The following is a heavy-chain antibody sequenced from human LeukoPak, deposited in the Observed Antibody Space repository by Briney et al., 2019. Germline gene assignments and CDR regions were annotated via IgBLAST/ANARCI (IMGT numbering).Heavy chain of an antibody. CDR1: GGSISSYY. V-gene: IGHV4-4*07. D-gene: IGHD6-13*01. CDR3: AGAGYSSSWYWFGP. CDR2: IYTSGST. J-gene: IGHJ5*02. Sequence: SETLSLTCTVSGGSISSYYWSWIRQPAGKGLEWIGRIYTSGSTNYNPSLKSRVTISVDTSKNQFSLKLSSVTAADTAVYYCAGAGYSSSWYWFGPWDQGTLVTVSS.